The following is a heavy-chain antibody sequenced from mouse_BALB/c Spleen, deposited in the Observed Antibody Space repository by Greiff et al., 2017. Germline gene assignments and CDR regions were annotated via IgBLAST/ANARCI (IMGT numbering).Heavy chain of an antibody. CDR1: GFTFSSYA. J-gene: IGHJ4*01. CDR2: ISSGGST. D-gene: IGHD2-10*02. Sequence: EVHLVESGGGLVKPGGSLKLSCAASGFTFSSYAMSWVRQTPEKRLEWVASISSGGSTYYPDSVKGRFTISRDNARNILYLQMSSLRSEDTAMYYCAREGKYGNYAAMDYWGQGTSVTVSS. V-gene: IGHV5-6-5*01. CDR3: AREGKYGNYAAMDY.